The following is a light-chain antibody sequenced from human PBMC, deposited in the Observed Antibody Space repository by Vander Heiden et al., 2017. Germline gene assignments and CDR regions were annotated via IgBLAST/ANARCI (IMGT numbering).Light chain of an antibody. V-gene: IGKV1-33*01. CDR3: QQYDNLPPST. CDR2: GAP. J-gene: IGKJ2*01. Sequence: DIQTTHSPSSLSASVGDRVTFPRQARQDITNYVNWCQQNPGKAPKLMMYGAPKLETGVQSRFSGSGSGKEFTFTISTLQLEDIAAYYCQQYDNLPPSTFAYEVKLEI. CDR1: QDITNY.